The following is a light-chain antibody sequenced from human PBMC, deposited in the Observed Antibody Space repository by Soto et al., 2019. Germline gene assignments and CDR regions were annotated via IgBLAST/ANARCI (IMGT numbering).Light chain of an antibody. CDR2: ASS. CDR1: QHIGNY. V-gene: IGKV1-9*01. CDR3: QQFKNYPLT. Sequence: DIQMTQSPSSLSASVGYRVTITCQSSQHIGNYLNWYQQKPGRAPMLLIFASSTLQSGVPSRFSGSGSGTDFTLTISSLQPEDFATYFCQQFKNYPLTFGGGTKVDIK. J-gene: IGKJ4*01.